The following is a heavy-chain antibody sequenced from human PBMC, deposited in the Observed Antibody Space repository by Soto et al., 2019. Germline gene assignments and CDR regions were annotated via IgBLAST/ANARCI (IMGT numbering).Heavy chain of an antibody. CDR2: IKSQSDGGAT. CDR1: GFLFSNAW. V-gene: IGHV3-15*01. CDR3: LTEPIKLWPHDH. Sequence: PGGSLRLSCAASGFLFSNAWMSWVRQGPGKGLEWVARIKSQSDGGATEYAAAVKGRFTISRDDSNNAVYLQMDSLTSDETAVYYRLTEPIKLWPHDHWGQGTPVTVSS. D-gene: IGHD3-16*01. J-gene: IGHJ4*02.